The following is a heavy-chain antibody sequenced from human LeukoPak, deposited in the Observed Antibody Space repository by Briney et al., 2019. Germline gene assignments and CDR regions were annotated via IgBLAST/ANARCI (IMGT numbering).Heavy chain of an antibody. CDR2: IWYDGSNK. D-gene: IGHD3-10*01. CDR1: GFTFSSYG. CDR3: AREEVLSIPSFDY. V-gene: IGHV3-33*01. Sequence: PGGSLRLSCAASGFTFSSYGMHWVRQAPGKGLEWVAVIWYDGSNKYYADSVKGRFTISRDNSKNTLYLQMNSLRAEDTAVYYCAREEVLSIPSFDYWGQGTLVTVSS. J-gene: IGHJ4*02.